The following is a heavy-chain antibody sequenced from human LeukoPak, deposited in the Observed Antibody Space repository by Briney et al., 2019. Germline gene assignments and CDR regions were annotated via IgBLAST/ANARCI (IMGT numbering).Heavy chain of an antibody. Sequence: SVKVSCKASGGTLSSYAISWVRQAPGQGLEWMGRIIPILGIANYAQKFQGRVTITADKSTSTAYMELSSLRSEDTAVYYCARETYCSGGSCLQAWGQGTLVTVSS. V-gene: IGHV1-69*04. D-gene: IGHD2-15*01. J-gene: IGHJ4*02. CDR2: IIPILGIA. CDR1: GGTLSSYA. CDR3: ARETYCSGGSCLQA.